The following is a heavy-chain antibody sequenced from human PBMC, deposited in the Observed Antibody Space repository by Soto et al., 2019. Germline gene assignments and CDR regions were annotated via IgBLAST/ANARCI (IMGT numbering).Heavy chain of an antibody. CDR1: GYTFTSYG. J-gene: IGHJ4*02. CDR3: ATRSPAFDY. V-gene: IGHV1-18*01. CDR2: ITTDKGKT. Sequence: ASVTVSCTTSGYTFTSYGIIWVRQAPGQGLEWVGWITTDKGKTTYAQKFQGRVTMTTDTSTRRAYMELRSLRSDDTAVYYCATRSPAFDYWGQGTLVTVSS.